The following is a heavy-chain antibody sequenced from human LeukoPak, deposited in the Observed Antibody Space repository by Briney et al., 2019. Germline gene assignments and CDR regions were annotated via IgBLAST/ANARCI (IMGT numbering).Heavy chain of an antibody. D-gene: IGHD3-10*01. CDR3: TTDLGTYYHGSQRLIPIDY. Sequence: GGSLRLSCVASEFNFNYVWMNWVRQAPGKGLEWIGRIKSKTDGETTNYAEPVRGRFTISRDDSKSAVYLQMNSLKIEDTAVYYCTTDLGTYYHGSQRLIPIDYWGQGTLVTVSS. J-gene: IGHJ4*02. V-gene: IGHV3-15*01. CDR2: IKSKTDGETT. CDR1: EFNFNYVW.